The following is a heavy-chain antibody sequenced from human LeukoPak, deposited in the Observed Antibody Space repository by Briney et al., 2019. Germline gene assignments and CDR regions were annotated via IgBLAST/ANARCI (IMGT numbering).Heavy chain of an antibody. D-gene: IGHD3-3*01. J-gene: IGHJ3*02. Sequence: GGSLRLSCAASGFTFSSYAMHWVRQAPGKGLEWVAVISYDGSNKYYADSVKGRFTISRDNSKNTLYLQMNSLRAEDTAVYYCAGGNYDFWSGYYNSGVSDAFDIWGQGTMVTVSS. CDR3: AGGNYDFWSGYYNSGVSDAFDI. CDR1: GFTFSSYA. V-gene: IGHV3-30-3*01. CDR2: ISYDGSNK.